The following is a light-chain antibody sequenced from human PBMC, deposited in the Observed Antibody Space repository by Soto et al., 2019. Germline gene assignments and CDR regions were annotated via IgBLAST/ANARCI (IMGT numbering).Light chain of an antibody. J-gene: IGKJ1*01. Sequence: DVVLTQYPLSLPVTLGQPASISCTSSQALVYGDGNTYLIWVQQRPGQSPRGLLHNVSRRDSGLPDRFTGSGSGSDFTLKFSRVEAEDVGIYYCMQNTHWPRTFGQCTKVEIK. V-gene: IGKV2-30*01. CDR2: NVS. CDR3: MQNTHWPRT. CDR1: QALVYGDGNTY.